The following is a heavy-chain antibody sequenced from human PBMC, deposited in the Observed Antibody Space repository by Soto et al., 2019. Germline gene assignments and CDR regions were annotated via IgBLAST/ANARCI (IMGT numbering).Heavy chain of an antibody. CDR1: GFSFSSYS. J-gene: IGHJ5*02. D-gene: IGHD2-15*01. Sequence: LRLSCAASGFSFSSYSFTWVRQAPGKGLEWVAGISIGGDKTWHADSVKGRFTISRDNSKNTVYLQMKSLRVDDTAVYYCVRGGGGGLFDPWGQGTMVTVSS. CDR2: ISIGGDKT. V-gene: IGHV3-23*01. CDR3: VRGGGGGLFDP.